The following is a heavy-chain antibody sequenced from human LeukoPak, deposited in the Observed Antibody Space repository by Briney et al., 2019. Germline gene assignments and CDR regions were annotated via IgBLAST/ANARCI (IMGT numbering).Heavy chain of an antibody. CDR1: GYTFTSYF. V-gene: IGHV1-46*01. CDR2: INPSAGGR. CDR3: ARAIYDSSGYYGY. D-gene: IGHD3-22*01. Sequence: ASVKVSCKASGYTFTSYFIHWVRQAPGQGLEWMGLINPSAGGRNYAQKFQGRVTMTRDTSTSTVYIELSSLRSEDTAIYYCARAIYDSSGYYGYWGQGTLVTVSS. J-gene: IGHJ4*02.